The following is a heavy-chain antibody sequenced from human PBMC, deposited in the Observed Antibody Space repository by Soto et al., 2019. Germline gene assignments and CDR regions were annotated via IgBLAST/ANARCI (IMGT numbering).Heavy chain of an antibody. CDR1: GDCVSGGIYY. CDR2: LYFTGST. D-gene: IGHD3-16*01. CDR3: ARMSMMTQLDY. J-gene: IGHJ4*02. V-gene: IGHV4-61*01. Sequence: KPSESLSLRCTVCGDCVSGGIYYWSWIRQTPTKGLEFIGYLYFTGSTNYNPSLKSRVSISRDTSKNQFSLNLRSVTAADTAVYYCARMSMMTQLDYWGQGTLVTVSS.